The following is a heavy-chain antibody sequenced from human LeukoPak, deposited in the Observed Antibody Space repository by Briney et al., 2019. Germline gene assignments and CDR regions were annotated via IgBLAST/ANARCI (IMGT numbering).Heavy chain of an antibody. CDR3: ARGLTMVRGVIRYFQH. Sequence: SETLSLTCTVSGGSISSYYWSWIRQPPGKGLEWIGYIYYSGSTYYNPSLKSRVTISVDTSKNQFSLKLSSVTAADTAVYYCARGLTMVRGVIRYFQHWGQGTLVTVSS. CDR2: IYYSGST. D-gene: IGHD3-10*01. J-gene: IGHJ1*01. V-gene: IGHV4-59*08. CDR1: GGSISSYY.